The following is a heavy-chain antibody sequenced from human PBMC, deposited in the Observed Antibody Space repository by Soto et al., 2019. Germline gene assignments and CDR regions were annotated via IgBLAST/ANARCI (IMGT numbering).Heavy chain of an antibody. Sequence: GGSLRLSCAASGFTFDDYAMHWVRQAPGKGLEWVSGISWNSGSIGYADSVKGRFTISRDNAKNSLYLQMNSLRAEDTALYYCAKDIGPDTAMVLRDSYYYYYMDVWGKGTTVTVSS. CDR2: ISWNSGSI. V-gene: IGHV3-9*01. CDR1: GFTFDDYA. CDR3: AKDIGPDTAMVLRDSYYYYYMDV. J-gene: IGHJ6*03. D-gene: IGHD5-18*01.